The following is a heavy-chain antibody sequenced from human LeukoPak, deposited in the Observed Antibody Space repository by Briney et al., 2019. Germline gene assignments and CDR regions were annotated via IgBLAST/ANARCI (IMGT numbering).Heavy chain of an antibody. V-gene: IGHV1-2*06. CDR3: AREGTYSYGYISNY. Sequence: ASVKVSCKASGYTFTSYYMHWVRQAPGQGLEWMGRINPNSGGTNYAQQFQGRVTMTRDTSISTAYMELSRLRSDDTAVYYCAREGTYSYGYISNYWGQGTLVTVSS. D-gene: IGHD5-18*01. CDR1: GYTFTSYY. CDR2: INPNSGGT. J-gene: IGHJ4*02.